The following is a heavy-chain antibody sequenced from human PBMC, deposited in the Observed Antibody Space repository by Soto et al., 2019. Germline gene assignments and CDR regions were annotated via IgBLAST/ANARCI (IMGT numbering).Heavy chain of an antibody. V-gene: IGHV3-30*18. CDR2: ISHDGTNK. Sequence: LRLSCAVSGFTFNAYGMHWVRQAPGKGLEWVAAISHDGTNKNYGDSVKGRFTISRDNSKKTLYLQMNSLRPEDTALYYCAKDEYYYSRSGYYIFDSWGQGTLVTVSS. D-gene: IGHD3-22*01. CDR3: AKDEYYYSRSGYYIFDS. J-gene: IGHJ4*02. CDR1: GFTFNAYG.